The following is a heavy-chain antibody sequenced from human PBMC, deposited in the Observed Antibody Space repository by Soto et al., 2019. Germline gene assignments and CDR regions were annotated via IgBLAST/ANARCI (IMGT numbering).Heavy chain of an antibody. V-gene: IGHV3-30-3*01. J-gene: IGHJ6*02. CDR3: ARVTPGNNLYYFSGLDV. Sequence: GGSLRLTCVASGFTFGTYAIHWVRQAPGKGLQWVALISYEGSNTYYADSVKGRFTISRDNSKNTLYLEMNTLRPEDTAVYYCARVTPGNNLYYFSGLDVWGQGTSVTVSS. CDR1: GFTFGTYA. D-gene: IGHD1-1*01. CDR2: ISYEGSNT.